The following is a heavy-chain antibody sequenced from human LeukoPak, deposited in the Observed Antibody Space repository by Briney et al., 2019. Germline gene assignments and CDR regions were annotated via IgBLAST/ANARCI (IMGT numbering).Heavy chain of an antibody. CDR1: GGSISSSSYY. Sequence: SETLSLTCTVSGGSISSSSYYWGWIRQPPGKGLEWIGSIYYSGSTYYNPSLKSRVTISVDTSKNQFSLKLSSVTAADTAVYYCASRISGSYAGFHYYFDYWGQGTLVTVSS. J-gene: IGHJ4*02. CDR2: IYYSGST. CDR3: ASRISGSYAGFHYYFDY. D-gene: IGHD1-26*01. V-gene: IGHV4-39*01.